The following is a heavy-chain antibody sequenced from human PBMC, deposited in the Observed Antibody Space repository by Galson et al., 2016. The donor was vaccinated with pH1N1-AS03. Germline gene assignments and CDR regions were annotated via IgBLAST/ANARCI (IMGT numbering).Heavy chain of an antibody. D-gene: IGHD2/OR15-2a*01. J-gene: IGHJ6*02. V-gene: IGHV1-2*04. CDR3: ARDPRGPCSSATCATTYYFGMDV. Sequence: SVKVSCKASGYIFTDFYVHWVRQAPGQGLEWMGWINPNNGVTNYAQKFQAWVTMTGDTSISTAYMELYGLKSDDTAVYYCARDPRGPCSSATCATTYYFGMDVWGQVTTVIVSS. CDR2: INPNNGVT. CDR1: GYIFTDFY.